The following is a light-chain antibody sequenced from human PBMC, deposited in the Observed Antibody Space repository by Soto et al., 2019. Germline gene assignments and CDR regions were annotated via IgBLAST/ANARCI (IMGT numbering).Light chain of an antibody. CDR3: QQYDGLPLT. CDR1: QSVSSSY. J-gene: IGKJ4*01. V-gene: IGKV3-20*01. CDR2: GAY. Sequence: EILWTRSPGTVSLSVGERATISCRASQSVSSSYLAWYQQKPGQAPRLLIYGAYSRATGIQDRFSGSGSGTDFTLTISRLEPEEFAVYHCQQYDGLPLTFGQGTKVDIK.